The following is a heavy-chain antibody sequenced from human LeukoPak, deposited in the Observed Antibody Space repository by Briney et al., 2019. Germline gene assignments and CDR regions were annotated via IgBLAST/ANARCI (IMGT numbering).Heavy chain of an antibody. CDR2: IKQDGSEK. V-gene: IGHV3-7*05. CDR3: ASHQEWQLPSGFDI. CDR1: GFTFSSYW. Sequence: GGSLRLSCAASGFTFSSYWMSWVRQAPGKGLEWVANIKQDGSEKYYVDSVKGRFTTSRDNAKNSLDLQMNSLRAEDTAVYYCASHQEWQLPSGFDIWGQGTMVTVSS. J-gene: IGHJ3*02. D-gene: IGHD2-15*01.